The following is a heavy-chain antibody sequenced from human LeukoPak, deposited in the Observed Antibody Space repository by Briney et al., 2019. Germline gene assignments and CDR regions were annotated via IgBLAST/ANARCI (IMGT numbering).Heavy chain of an antibody. D-gene: IGHD3-10*01. J-gene: IGHJ4*02. CDR3: ARGLRWYNSGIGY. Sequence: ASVKVSCKASGYTFTRYDINWVRQSTGQGLEWMGWMNPNSGNTGYARKFQGRVTMTRNTSISTAYMELSSLRSEDTAVYYCARGLRWYNSGIGYWGQGTLVTVSS. CDR1: GYTFTRYD. CDR2: MNPNSGNT. V-gene: IGHV1-8*01.